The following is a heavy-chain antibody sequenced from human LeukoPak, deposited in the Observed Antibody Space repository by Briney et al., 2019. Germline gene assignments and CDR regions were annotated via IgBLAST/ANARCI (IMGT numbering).Heavy chain of an antibody. Sequence: PSETLSLXCTVSGGSISSYYWSWVRQPPGKGLEWIGYIYYSGSTNYNPSLKSRVTISVDTSKNQFSLKLSSVTAADTAVYYCASAEELQTNDAFDIWGQGTMVTVSS. CDR1: GGSISSYY. CDR2: IYYSGST. D-gene: IGHD1-7*01. CDR3: ASAEELQTNDAFDI. J-gene: IGHJ3*02. V-gene: IGHV4-59*01.